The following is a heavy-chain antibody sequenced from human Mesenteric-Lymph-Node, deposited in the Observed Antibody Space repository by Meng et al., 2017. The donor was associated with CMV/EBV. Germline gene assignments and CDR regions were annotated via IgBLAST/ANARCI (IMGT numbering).Heavy chain of an antibody. CDR1: GFTFSSDG. D-gene: IGHD2-2*01. CDR3: AKGYCSSTSCPLHY. V-gene: IGHV3-33*06. J-gene: IGHJ4*02. Sequence: ASGFTFSSDGMHWVRQAPGKGLEWVAVIWYDGSNKYYADSVKGRFTISRDNSKNTLYLQMNSLRAEDTAVYYCAKGYCSSTSCPLHYWGQGTLVTVSS. CDR2: IWYDGSNK.